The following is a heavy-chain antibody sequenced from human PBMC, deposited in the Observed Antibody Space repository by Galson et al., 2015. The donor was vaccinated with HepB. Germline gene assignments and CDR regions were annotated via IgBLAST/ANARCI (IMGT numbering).Heavy chain of an antibody. D-gene: IGHD3-10*01. J-gene: IGHJ4*02. CDR1: GDSISNDRW. Sequence: ETLSLTCAVSGDSISNDRWWSWVRQPPGEGLEWIGEAYHSGGTNYRPSLKSRVTISVDKSRNQFSLKLTSVTAADTAVYYCARAKEGRGYFDYCGQGTLVTVSS. CDR3: ARAKEGRGYFDY. CDR2: AYHSGGT. V-gene: IGHV4-4*02.